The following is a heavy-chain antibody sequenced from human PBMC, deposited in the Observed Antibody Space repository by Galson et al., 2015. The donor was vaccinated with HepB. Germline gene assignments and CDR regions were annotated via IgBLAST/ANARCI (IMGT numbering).Heavy chain of an antibody. CDR3: AVYTQGSREDYYDSSGYFSWGDDAFDI. CDR2: IIPIFGTA. D-gene: IGHD3-22*01. J-gene: IGHJ3*02. Sequence: SVKVSCKASGGTFSSYAISWVRQAPGQGLEWMGGIIPIFGTANYAQKFQGRVTITADKSTSTAYMELSSLRSEDTAVYYCAVYTQGSREDYYDSSGYFSWGDDAFDIWGQGTMVTVSS. V-gene: IGHV1-69*06. CDR1: GGTFSSYA.